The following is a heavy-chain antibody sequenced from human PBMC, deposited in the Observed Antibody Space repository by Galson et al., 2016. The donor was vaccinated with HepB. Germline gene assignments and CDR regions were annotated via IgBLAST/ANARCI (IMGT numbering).Heavy chain of an antibody. CDR3: AGGSRELLFGSWFDP. CDR2: ISRYSSYA. D-gene: IGHD1-26*01. V-gene: IGHV3-11*06. J-gene: IGHJ5*02. CDR1: GFTFSDFY. Sequence: SLRLSCAASGFTFSDFYMSWIRQSPGEGLEWVSFISRYSSYALYADSVKGRFTISRDDARHSLYLQMDSLRAEDTAVYYCAGGSRELLFGSWFDPWAQGTLVTVSS.